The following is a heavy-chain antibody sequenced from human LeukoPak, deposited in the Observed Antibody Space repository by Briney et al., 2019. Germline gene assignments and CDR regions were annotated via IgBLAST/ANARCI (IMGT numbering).Heavy chain of an antibody. D-gene: IGHD4-17*01. Sequence: GGSLRLSCAASGFTFSSYGMHWVRQAPGKGLEWVAVISYDGSNKYYADSVKGRFTISRDNSKNTLYLQMNSLRAEDTAVYYCAKVGDDYGDYEGYRGQGTLVTVSS. CDR2: ISYDGSNK. V-gene: IGHV3-30*18. CDR1: GFTFSSYG. CDR3: AKVGDDYGDYEGY. J-gene: IGHJ4*02.